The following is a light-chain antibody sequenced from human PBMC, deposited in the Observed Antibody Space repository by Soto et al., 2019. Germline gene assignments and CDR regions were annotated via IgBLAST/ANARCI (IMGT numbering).Light chain of an antibody. V-gene: IGKV1-39*01. CDR1: QSISSY. CDR2: AAD. J-gene: IGKJ2*01. Sequence: DIQMTQSPSSLSTSVGDTVPITCRASQSISSYLNWYQQRPGKAPKLLIYAADILESGVPSRFVGSRSETDFSLTIISLQPEDFATYFCQQRHTTPYTFGHGTRLEIK. CDR3: QQRHTTPYT.